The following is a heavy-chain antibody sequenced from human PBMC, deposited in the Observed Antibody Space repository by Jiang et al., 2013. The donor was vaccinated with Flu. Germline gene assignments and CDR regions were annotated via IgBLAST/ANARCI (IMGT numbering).Heavy chain of an antibody. V-gene: IGHV4-59*01. D-gene: IGHD4-23*01. CDR2: IYYSGST. J-gene: IGHJ4*02. CDR1: GGSISSYY. CDR3: ARAYGGNYFDY. Sequence: VLLKPSETLSLTCTVSGGSISSYYWSWIRQPPGKGLEWIGYIYYSGSTNYNPSLKSRVTISVDTSKNQVSLKLSSVTAADTAVYYCARAYGGNYFDYWGQGTLVTVCS.